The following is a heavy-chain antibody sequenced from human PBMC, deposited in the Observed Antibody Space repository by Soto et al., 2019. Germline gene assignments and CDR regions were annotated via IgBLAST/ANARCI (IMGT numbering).Heavy chain of an antibody. J-gene: IGHJ4*02. CDR3: ARLLGYCTNGVCYNGGYYFDY. CDR2: IYYSGST. CDR1: GGSISSYY. Sequence: SETLSLTCTVSGGSISSYYWSWIRQPPGKGLEWIGYIYYSGSTNYNPSLKSRVTISVDTSKNQFSLKLSSVTAADTAVYYCARLLGYCTNGVCYNGGYYFDYWGQGTLVTVSS. V-gene: IGHV4-59*08. D-gene: IGHD2-8*01.